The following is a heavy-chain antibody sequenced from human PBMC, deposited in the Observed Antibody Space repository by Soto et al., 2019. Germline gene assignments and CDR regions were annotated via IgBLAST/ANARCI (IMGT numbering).Heavy chain of an antibody. CDR2: IWYDGSNK. V-gene: IGHV3-33*01. J-gene: IGHJ6*02. D-gene: IGHD3-10*01. CDR1: GFTFSSYG. Sequence: GGSLRLSCAASGFTFSSYGMHWVRQAPGKGLEWVAVIWYDGSNKYYADSVKGRFTISRDNSKNTRYLQMNSLRAEDTAVYYCARDQLPGSFGMSNYGMDVWGQGTTVTVSS. CDR3: ARDQLPGSFGMSNYGMDV.